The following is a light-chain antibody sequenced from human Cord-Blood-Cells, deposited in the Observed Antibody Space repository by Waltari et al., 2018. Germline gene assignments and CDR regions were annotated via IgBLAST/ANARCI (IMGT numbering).Light chain of an antibody. J-gene: IGLJ2*01. Sequence: NFMLTQPHSVSESPGKTVTISCTRSSGSIASHYVQWYQQRPGSSPTTVIYEDNQRPSGVPDRFSGSIDSSYNSASLTISGLKTEDEADYYCQSYDSSNQVFGGGTKLTVL. CDR2: EDN. CDR1: SGSIASHY. V-gene: IGLV6-57*01. CDR3: QSYDSSNQV.